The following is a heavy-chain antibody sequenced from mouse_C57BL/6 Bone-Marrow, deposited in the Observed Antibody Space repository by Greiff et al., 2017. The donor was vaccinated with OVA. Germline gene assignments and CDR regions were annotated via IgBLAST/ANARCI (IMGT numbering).Heavy chain of an antibody. V-gene: IGHV1-53*01. D-gene: IGHD2-3*01. Sequence: QVQLQQPGTELVKPGASVKLSCKASGYTFTSYWMHWVKQRPGQGLEWIGNINPSNGGTNYNEKFKSKATLTVDKSSSPAYLQLRSLTSEDSAVDDCALDGYYVAWLAYWGQGTLVTVSA. CDR3: ALDGYYVAWLAY. CDR1: GYTFTSYW. CDR2: INPSNGGT. J-gene: IGHJ3*01.